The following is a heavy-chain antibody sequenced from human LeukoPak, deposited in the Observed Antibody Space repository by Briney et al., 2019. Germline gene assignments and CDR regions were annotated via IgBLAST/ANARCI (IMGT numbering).Heavy chain of an antibody. V-gene: IGHV3-21*01. CDR1: GFSFRNYW. Sequence: PGGSLRLSCAASGFSFRNYWMGWVRQAPGKGLEWVSSISSSSSYIYYADSVKGRFTISRDNAKNSLYLQMNSLRAEDTAVYYCARRWLPQGIGFDYWGQGTLVTVSS. CDR3: ARRWLPQGIGFDY. J-gene: IGHJ4*02. D-gene: IGHD5-12*01. CDR2: ISSSSSYI.